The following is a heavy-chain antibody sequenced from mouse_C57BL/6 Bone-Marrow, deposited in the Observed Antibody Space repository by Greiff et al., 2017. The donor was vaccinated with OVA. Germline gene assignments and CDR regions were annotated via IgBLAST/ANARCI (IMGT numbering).Heavy chain of an antibody. J-gene: IGHJ3*01. V-gene: IGHV1-55*01. D-gene: IGHD2-5*01. Sequence: QVQLQQSGAELVKPGASVKMSCKASGYTFTSYWITWVKQRPGQGLEWIGDIYPGSGSTNYNEKFKSKATLTVDTSSSTAYMQLSSLTSEDSAVYYCARWDYSNYVWFAYGGQGTLVTVSA. CDR2: IYPGSGST. CDR3: ARWDYSNYVWFAY. CDR1: GYTFTSYW.